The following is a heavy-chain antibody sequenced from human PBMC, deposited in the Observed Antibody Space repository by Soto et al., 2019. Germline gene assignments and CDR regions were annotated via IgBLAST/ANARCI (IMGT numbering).Heavy chain of an antibody. D-gene: IGHD2-21*02. CDR3: AKDPEVVVTAPDY. Sequence: GGSLRLSCAASGFTFSSYAMNWVRQAPGKGLEWVSAMSGSGGSTYYVDSVKGRFTISRDSSRNTLYLQMNSLRAEDTAVYYCAKDPEVVVTAPDYWGQGTLVTVSS. CDR1: GFTFSSYA. J-gene: IGHJ4*02. V-gene: IGHV3-23*01. CDR2: MSGSGGST.